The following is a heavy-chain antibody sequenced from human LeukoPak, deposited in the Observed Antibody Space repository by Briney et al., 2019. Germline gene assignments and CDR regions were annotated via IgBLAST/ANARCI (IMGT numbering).Heavy chain of an antibody. D-gene: IGHD5-24*01. V-gene: IGHV1-46*01. Sequence: ASVKVSCKASGYIFTSHYMHWVRQAPGQGLEWMGMINPSDGSTSYAQKFQGRVTMTRDTSTSTVYLELSSLRSEDTAVYYCARDTPGDGYNRGDYWGQGTLVTVSS. CDR2: INPSDGST. CDR3: ARDTPGDGYNRGDY. J-gene: IGHJ4*02. CDR1: GYIFTSHY.